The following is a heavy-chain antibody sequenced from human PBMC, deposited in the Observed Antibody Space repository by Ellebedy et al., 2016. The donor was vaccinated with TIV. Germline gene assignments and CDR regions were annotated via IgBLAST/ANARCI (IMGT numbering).Heavy chain of an antibody. J-gene: IGHJ4*02. CDR2: ISDDGSRI. V-gene: IGHV3-30*04. Sequence: GGSLRLXXAASGFSFTNYAMNWVRQAPGKGLEWVAVISDDGSRIFYADSVTGRFTISRDNSKNMLSLQIDSLRTNEDTAVYYCAKGPTGVEWLSFDFWGQGTLVTVSS. D-gene: IGHD3-3*01. CDR1: GFSFTNYA. CDR3: AKGPTGVEWLSFDF.